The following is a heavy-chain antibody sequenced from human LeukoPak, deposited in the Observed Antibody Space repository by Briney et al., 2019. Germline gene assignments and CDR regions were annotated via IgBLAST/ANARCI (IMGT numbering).Heavy chain of an antibody. J-gene: IGHJ4*02. CDR3: ARDEGGSGWRFDY. Sequence: ASVKVSCKASVYTFTNYGISWVRQAPGQGLEWMGWISGYNGNTNYAQKFQGRVTMTTDTSTSTAYMDLRSLRSDDTAVYYCARDEGGSGWRFDYWGQGTLVTVSS. CDR1: VYTFTNYG. CDR2: ISGYNGNT. V-gene: IGHV1-18*04. D-gene: IGHD6-19*01.